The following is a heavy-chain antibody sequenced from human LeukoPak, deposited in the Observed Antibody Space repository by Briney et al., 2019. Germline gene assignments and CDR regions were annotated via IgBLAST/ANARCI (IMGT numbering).Heavy chain of an antibody. Sequence: GGSLRLSCAASGFIFSSYGMHWVRQRPGRGPEWVALIPYDGIDENYADFARGRFTISRDNLKNTVYLLINSVRTEDTAVYYCAKDSTGYHPGYWGQGTLVTVSS. CDR3: AKDSTGYHPGY. V-gene: IGHV3-30*02. CDR2: IPYDGIDE. J-gene: IGHJ4*02. CDR1: GFIFSSYG. D-gene: IGHD3-9*01.